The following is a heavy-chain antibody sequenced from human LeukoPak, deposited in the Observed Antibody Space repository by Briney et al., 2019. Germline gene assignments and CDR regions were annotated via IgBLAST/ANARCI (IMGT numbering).Heavy chain of an antibody. Sequence: SETLSVTCTVSGGSVSNYYWSWIRQSPGKGLEWIGYIYYTETSYNPSLKSRVTISADTSKNQFSLKLYSVTAADTAVYYCATRKLGNDYWGQGTLVTVSS. CDR2: IYYTET. CDR1: GGSVSNYY. CDR3: ATRKLGNDY. J-gene: IGHJ4*02. D-gene: IGHD7-27*01. V-gene: IGHV4-59*02.